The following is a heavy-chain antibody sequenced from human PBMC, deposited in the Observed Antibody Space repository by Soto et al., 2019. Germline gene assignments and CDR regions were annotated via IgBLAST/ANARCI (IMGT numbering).Heavy chain of an antibody. Sequence: ASVKVSCKASGYTNTGYYMHCLLQDHGQGLEWMGWINPNSGGTNYAQKFQGWVTMTRDTSISTAYMELSRLRSDDTAVYYCGRGYCSSTSCYHWFDPWGQGTLVTVSS. CDR2: INPNSGGT. CDR1: GYTNTGYY. J-gene: IGHJ5*02. D-gene: IGHD2-2*01. V-gene: IGHV1-2*04. CDR3: GRGYCSSTSCYHWFDP.